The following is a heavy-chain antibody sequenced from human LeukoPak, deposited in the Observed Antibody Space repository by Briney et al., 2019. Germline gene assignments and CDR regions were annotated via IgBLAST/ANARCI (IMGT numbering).Heavy chain of an antibody. D-gene: IGHD3-22*01. J-gene: IGHJ4*02. CDR2: ISYDGSNK. CDR3: AKVVVVSYYFDY. Sequence: GGSLRLSCAASGFTFSSYGMHWVRQAPGKGLEWVAVISYDGSNKYYADSVKGRFTISRDNSKNTLYLQMNSLRAEDTAVYYCAKVVVVSYYFDYWGQGTLVTVSS. V-gene: IGHV3-30*18. CDR1: GFTFSSYG.